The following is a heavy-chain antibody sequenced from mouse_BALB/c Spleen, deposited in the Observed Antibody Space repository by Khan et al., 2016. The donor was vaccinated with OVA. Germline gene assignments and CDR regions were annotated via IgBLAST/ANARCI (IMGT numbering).Heavy chain of an antibody. CDR1: GFSLTGYG. V-gene: IGHV2-6-7*01. J-gene: IGHJ4*01. CDR2: IWGDGST. D-gene: IGHD2-4*01. Sequence: VQLVESGPGLVAPSQSLSITCTVSGFSLTGYGVNWVRQPPGKGLEWLGMIWGDGSTDYNSALKSRLSISKDNSKSQVFLKMNSLHTDDTARYYWAREIYYNYECYYVMDYWGQGTSVTVSS. CDR3: AREIYYNYECYYVMDY.